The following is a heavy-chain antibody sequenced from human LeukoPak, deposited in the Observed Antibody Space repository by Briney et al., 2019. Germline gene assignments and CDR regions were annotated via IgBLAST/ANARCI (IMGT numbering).Heavy chain of an antibody. CDR1: GFTFSSYS. J-gene: IGHJ5*02. CDR2: ISSSSSTI. D-gene: IGHD3-10*01. V-gene: IGHV3-48*04. Sequence: GGSLRLSCAASGFTFSSYSMNWVRQAPGKGLEWVSYISSSSSTIYYADPVKGRFTISGDNAKKSLYLQMNTLRAEDTAVYYCARGSGWFDPWGQGILVTVSS. CDR3: ARGSGWFDP.